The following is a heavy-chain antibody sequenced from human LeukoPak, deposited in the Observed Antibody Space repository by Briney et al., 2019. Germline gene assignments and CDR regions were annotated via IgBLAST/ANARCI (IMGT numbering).Heavy chain of an antibody. Sequence: SETLSLTCAVYGGSFSGYYWSWIRQPPGKGLEWIGEINHSGSTNYNPSLKSRVTISVDTSKNQFSLKLSSVTAADTAVYYCARGRRNVAVAGTGNFQHWGQGTLVTVSS. CDR1: GGSFSGYY. CDR3: ARGRRNVAVAGTGNFQH. J-gene: IGHJ1*01. V-gene: IGHV4-34*01. D-gene: IGHD6-19*01. CDR2: INHSGST.